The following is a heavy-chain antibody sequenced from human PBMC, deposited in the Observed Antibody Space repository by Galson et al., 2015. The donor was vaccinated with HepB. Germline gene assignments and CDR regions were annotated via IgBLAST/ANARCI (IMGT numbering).Heavy chain of an antibody. CDR1: GFTFSSYA. CDR3: ARDVTLGSSSWYNHFDY. V-gene: IGHV3-30-3*01. CDR2: ISYDGSNK. D-gene: IGHD6-13*01. J-gene: IGHJ4*02. Sequence: SLRLSCAASGFTFSSYAMHWVRQAPGKGLEWVAVISYDGSNKYYADSVKGRFTISRDNSKNTLYLQMNSLRAEDTAVYYCARDVTLGSSSWYNHFDYWGQGTLVTVSS.